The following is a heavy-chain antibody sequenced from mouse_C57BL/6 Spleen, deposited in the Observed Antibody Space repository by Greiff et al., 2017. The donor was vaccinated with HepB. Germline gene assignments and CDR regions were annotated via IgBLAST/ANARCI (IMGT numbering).Heavy chain of an antibody. V-gene: IGHV1-61*01. CDR3: AREGNGNHFDY. CDR1: GYTFTSYW. CDR2: IYPSDSET. Sequence: QVHVKQSGAELVRPGSSVKLSCKASGYTFTSYWMDWVKQRPGQGLEWIGNIYPSDSETHYNQKFKDKATLTVDKSSSTAYMQLSSLTSEDSAVYYCAREGNGNHFDYWGQGTTLTVSS. J-gene: IGHJ2*01. D-gene: IGHD2-1*01.